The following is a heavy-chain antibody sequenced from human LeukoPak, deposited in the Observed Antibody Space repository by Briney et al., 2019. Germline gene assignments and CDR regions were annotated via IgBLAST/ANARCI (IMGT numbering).Heavy chain of an antibody. D-gene: IGHD6-6*01. J-gene: IGHJ4*02. CDR1: GGTFSSYA. Sequence: SVTVSCKASGGTFSSYAISWVRQAPGQGLEWMGRIIPIFGTANYAQKFQGRVTITTDESTSTAYMELSSLRSEDTAVYYCARAEREQLAQWDYWGQGTLVTVSS. CDR2: IIPIFGTA. CDR3: ARAEREQLAQWDY. V-gene: IGHV1-69*05.